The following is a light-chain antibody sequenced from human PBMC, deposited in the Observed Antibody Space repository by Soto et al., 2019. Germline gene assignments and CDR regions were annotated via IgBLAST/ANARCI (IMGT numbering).Light chain of an antibody. J-gene: IGLJ1*01. V-gene: IGLV2-14*01. Sequence: QCVRTRPASGSGAPGESIPISSTENSSDVGGYKYVSWYQQHPDKASKLIIYDVTNRPSGISNRFSGSKSGNTASLTISGLQAEDEADYYCSSYTSSSSYVFGTGTKVTVL. CDR2: DVT. CDR3: SSYTSSSSYV. CDR1: SSDVGGYKY.